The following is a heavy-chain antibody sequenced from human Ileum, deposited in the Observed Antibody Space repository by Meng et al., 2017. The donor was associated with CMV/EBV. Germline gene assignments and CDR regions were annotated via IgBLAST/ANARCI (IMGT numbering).Heavy chain of an antibody. CDR3: AGWTFGVTYGLDY. Sequence: QVQLWQSGAEVKKPGASVKVSCKTSGHTFTSFGITWVRQAPGQGLEWMGWISVYNGNTKYAQKYQDRVTMTTDTSTSTAYMELRSLRSDDTAVYFCAGWTFGVTYGLDYWGHGTLVTVSS. CDR1: GHTFTSFG. D-gene: IGHD3-3*01. CDR2: ISVYNGNT. V-gene: IGHV1-18*04. J-gene: IGHJ4*01.